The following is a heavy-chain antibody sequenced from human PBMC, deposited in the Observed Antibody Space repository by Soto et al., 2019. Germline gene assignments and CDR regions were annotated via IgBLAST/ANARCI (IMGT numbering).Heavy chain of an antibody. D-gene: IGHD6-6*01. CDR3: ARGRIAARPRGNWFDP. CDR2: INHSGST. J-gene: IGHJ5*02. CDR1: GGSFSGYY. V-gene: IGHV4-34*01. Sequence: QVQLQQWGAGLLKPSETLSLTCAVYGGSFSGYYWSWIRQPPGQGLEWIGEINHSGSTNYNPSLKSRVTISVDTSKNQFSLKLSSVTAADTAVYYCARGRIAARPRGNWFDPWGQGTLVTVSS.